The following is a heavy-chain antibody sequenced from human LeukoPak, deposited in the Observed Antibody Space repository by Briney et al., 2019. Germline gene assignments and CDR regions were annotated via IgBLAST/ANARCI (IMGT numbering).Heavy chain of an antibody. CDR2: ISAYNGNT. V-gene: IGHV1-18*01. D-gene: IGHD6-19*01. Sequence: GASVKVSCKASGYTFTSYGISWVRQAPGQGLEWMGWISAYNGNTNYAQKLQGRVTMTTDTSTSTAHMELRSLRSDDTAVYYCARSRAVAGTSYFDYWGQGTLVTVSS. CDR3: ARSRAVAGTSYFDY. J-gene: IGHJ4*02. CDR1: GYTFTSYG.